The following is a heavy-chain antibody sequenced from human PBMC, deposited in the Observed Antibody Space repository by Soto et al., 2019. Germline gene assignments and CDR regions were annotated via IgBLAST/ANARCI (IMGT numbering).Heavy chain of an antibody. CDR1: GGSISSYY. Sequence: SETLSLTCTVSGGSISSYYWSWIRQPPGKGLEWIGYIYYSGSTNYNPSLKSRVTISVDTPKNQFSLKLSTVTAADTAAYYCRSFPGSCRTQDNHYGMNV. V-gene: IGHV4-59*01. D-gene: IGHD2-15*01. J-gene: IGHJ6*01. CDR2: IYYSGST. CDR3: RSFPGSCRTQDNHYGMNV.